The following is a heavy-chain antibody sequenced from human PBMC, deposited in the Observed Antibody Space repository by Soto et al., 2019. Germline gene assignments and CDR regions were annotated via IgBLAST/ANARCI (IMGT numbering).Heavy chain of an antibody. CDR2: INTKTGNR. V-gene: IGHV1-18*01. J-gene: IGHJ4*02. CDR1: GYSFSSYG. D-gene: IGHD3-22*01. CDR3: ARDRLRGYDSSGFYS. Sequence: GASVKVSCKTYGYSFSSYGIYWVRQAPGQGLEWMGWINTKTGNRNYAQKFEDRVTMTTATSTSTVYLELRSLRSDDTAVYFCARDRLRGYDSSGFYSWGQGTLVTVSS.